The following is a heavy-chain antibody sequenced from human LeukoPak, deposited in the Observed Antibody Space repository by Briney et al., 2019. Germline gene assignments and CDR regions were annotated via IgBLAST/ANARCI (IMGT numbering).Heavy chain of an antibody. CDR1: GFTFSSYS. V-gene: IGHV3-48*01. J-gene: IGHJ5*02. Sequence: PGGSLRLSCAASGFTFSSYSMNWVRQAPGKGLEWVSYISSSSSTIYYADSVKGRFTISRDNAKNSLYLQMNSLRAEDTAVYYCAKDGERVAAAGKGWFGPWGQGTLVTVSS. D-gene: IGHD6-13*01. CDR2: ISSSSSTI. CDR3: AKDGERVAAAGKGWFGP.